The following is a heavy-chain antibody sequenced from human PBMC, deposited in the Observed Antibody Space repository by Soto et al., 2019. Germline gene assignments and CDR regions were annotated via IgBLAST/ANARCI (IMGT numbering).Heavy chain of an antibody. CDR2: INPNSGGT. J-gene: IGHJ5*02. Sequence: ASVKVSCKASGYTFTGYYMHWVRQAPGQGLEWMGWINPNSGGTNYAQKFQGRVTMTRDTSISTAYMELSRLRSDDTAVYYCARGGVVVVAATRLGWFDPWGQGTLVTVSS. CDR1: GYTFTGYY. V-gene: IGHV1-2*02. D-gene: IGHD2-15*01. CDR3: ARGGVVVVAATRLGWFDP.